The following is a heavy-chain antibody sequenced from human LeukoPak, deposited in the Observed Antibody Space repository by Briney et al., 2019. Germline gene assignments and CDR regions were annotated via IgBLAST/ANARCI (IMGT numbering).Heavy chain of an antibody. CDR2: IKQDGSEK. J-gene: IGHJ6*02. D-gene: IGHD3-3*01. CDR3: ARDQRGYDFWSGYYSYYYYGMDV. CDR1: GFTFSSYW. Sequence: GGSLRLSCAASGFTFSSYWMSWVRQAPGKGLEWVANIKQDGSEKYYVDSVKGRFTISRDNAKNSLYLQMNSLRAEDTAVYYCARDQRGYDFWSGYYSYYYYGMDVWGQGTTVTASS. V-gene: IGHV3-7*03.